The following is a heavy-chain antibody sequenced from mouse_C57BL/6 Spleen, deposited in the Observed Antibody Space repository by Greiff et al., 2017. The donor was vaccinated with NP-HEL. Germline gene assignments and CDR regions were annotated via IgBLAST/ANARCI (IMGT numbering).Heavy chain of an antibody. V-gene: IGHV1-69*01. J-gene: IGHJ2*01. CDR1: GYTFTSYW. CDR2: IDPSDSYT. Sequence: QVQLQQPGAELVMPGASLKLSCKASGYTFTSYWMHWVKQRPGQGLEWIGEIDPSDSYTNYNQKFKGKSTLTVDKSSSTAYMQLSSLTSEDSAVYYCARRHYYGSSYFDYWGQGTTLTVSS. D-gene: IGHD1-1*01. CDR3: ARRHYYGSSYFDY.